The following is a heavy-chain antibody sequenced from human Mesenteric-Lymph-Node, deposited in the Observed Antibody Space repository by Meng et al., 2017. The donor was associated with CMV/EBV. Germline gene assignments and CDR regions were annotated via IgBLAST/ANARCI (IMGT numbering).Heavy chain of an antibody. V-gene: IGHV4-34*01. CDR3: ARGPRRITMIVVVIRGYFDY. CDR2: IKHSGST. D-gene: IGHD3-22*01. J-gene: IGHJ4*02. CDR1: FSGYY. Sequence: FSGYYWSWIRQPTGKGLEWIGEIKHSGSTNYNPSLKSRVTISVDTSKSQFSLKLSSVTAADTAVYYCARGPRRITMIVVVIRGYFDYWGQGTLVTVSS.